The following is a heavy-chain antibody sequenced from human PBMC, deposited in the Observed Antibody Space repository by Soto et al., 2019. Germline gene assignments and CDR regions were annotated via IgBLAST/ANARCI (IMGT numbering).Heavy chain of an antibody. Sequence: SGPTLVNPTETLTLTCTVPGFSLSNARMVVIWVRQSPGKAPQRLAHSFSNDEKSYSTSLKSRLTISKDTSKSQVVLTMTNVDPADTATYYCARIGLKPYYYGMDVWGQGT. J-gene: IGHJ6*02. CDR2: SFSNDEK. V-gene: IGHV2-26*01. CDR3: ARIGLKPYYYGMDV. CDR1: GFSLSNARMV.